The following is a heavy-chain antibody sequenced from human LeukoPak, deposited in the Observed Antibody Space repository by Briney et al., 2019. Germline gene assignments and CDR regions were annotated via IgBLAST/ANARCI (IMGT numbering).Heavy chain of an antibody. CDR2: ISGGGGST. J-gene: IGHJ4*02. CDR1: GFTFTSYS. V-gene: IGHV3-23*01. D-gene: IGHD5-18*01. Sequence: RAGGSLRLSCAASGFTFTSYSMNWVRQAPGKGLEWVSTISGGGGSTYYADSVKGRFTISRDNSKNTLYLQVNSLRAEDTAVYYCAKEGGYSYGYSSYYFDFWGQGTLVTVSS. CDR3: AKEGGYSYGYSSYYFDF.